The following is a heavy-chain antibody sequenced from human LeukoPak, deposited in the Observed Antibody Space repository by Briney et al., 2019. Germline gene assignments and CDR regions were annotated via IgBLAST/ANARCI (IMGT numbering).Heavy chain of an antibody. CDR3: ARETGSYSGDAFDI. CDR1: GFTFSSYA. Sequence: GGSLRLSCAATGFTFSSYAMHWVRQAPGKGLEWVAVISYDGSNKYYADSVKGRFTISRDNSKNTLYLQMNSLRAEDTAVYYCARETGSYSGDAFDIWGQGTMVTVSS. J-gene: IGHJ3*02. D-gene: IGHD1-26*01. V-gene: IGHV3-30-3*01. CDR2: ISYDGSNK.